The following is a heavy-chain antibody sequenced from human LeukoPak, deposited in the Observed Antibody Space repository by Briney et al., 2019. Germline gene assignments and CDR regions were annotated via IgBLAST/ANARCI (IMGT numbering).Heavy chain of an antibody. D-gene: IGHD6-19*01. V-gene: IGHV3-23*02. J-gene: IGHJ6*02. CDR3: PKDRHSSGWRRLYYYYYGMHV. CDR2: ISGSGGST. CDR1: GFTFSSDA. Sequence: GGSLRLSCAAAGFTFSSDAMRWGRQAPGGGVEWGSAISGSGGSTYYEDSVKGRVTMSRDNSKNPLYLQMNSLRAADTAVYYCPKDRHSSGWRRLYYYYYGMHVWGQGPTVTLSS.